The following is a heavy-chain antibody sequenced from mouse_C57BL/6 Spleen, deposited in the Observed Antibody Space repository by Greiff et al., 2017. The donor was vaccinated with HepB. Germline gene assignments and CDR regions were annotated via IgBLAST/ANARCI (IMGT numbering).Heavy chain of an antibody. Sequence: QVQLQQSGAELARPGASVKMSCKASGYTFTSYTMHWVKQRPGQGLEWIGYINPSSGYTKYNQKFKDKATLTADKSSSTAYMQLSSLTSEDSAVYYCARNYYGSSYENYFDYWGQGTTLTVSS. J-gene: IGHJ2*01. V-gene: IGHV1-4*01. CDR2: INPSSGYT. CDR1: GYTFTSYT. D-gene: IGHD1-1*01. CDR3: ARNYYGSSYENYFDY.